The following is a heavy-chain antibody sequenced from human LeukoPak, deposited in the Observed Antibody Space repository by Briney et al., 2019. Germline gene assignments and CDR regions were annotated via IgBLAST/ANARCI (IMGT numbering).Heavy chain of an antibody. J-gene: IGHJ4*02. V-gene: IGHV3-74*01. D-gene: IGHD6-13*01. Sequence: GGSLRLSCAASGFTFSNYWMHWVRQAPGKGLVWVSRINSDGSSTSYADSVKGRFTISRDNAKNTLFLQMNSLRAEDTAVYYCARDRGSSWDFDYWGQGTLDTVSS. CDR1: GFTFSNYW. CDR3: ARDRGSSWDFDY. CDR2: INSDGSST.